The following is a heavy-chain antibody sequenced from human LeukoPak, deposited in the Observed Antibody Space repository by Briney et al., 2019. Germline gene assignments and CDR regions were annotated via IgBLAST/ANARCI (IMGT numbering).Heavy chain of an antibody. CDR3: ARDQWELLDYFDY. J-gene: IGHJ4*02. V-gene: IGHV7-4-1*02. CDR1: GYTFTGYY. CDR2: INTNTGNP. Sequence: ASVKVPCKASGYTFTGYYMHWVRQAPGQGLEWMGWINTNTGNPTYAQGFTGRFVFSLDTSVSTAYLQISSLKAEDTAVYYCARDQWELLDYFDYWGQGTLVTVSS. D-gene: IGHD1-26*01.